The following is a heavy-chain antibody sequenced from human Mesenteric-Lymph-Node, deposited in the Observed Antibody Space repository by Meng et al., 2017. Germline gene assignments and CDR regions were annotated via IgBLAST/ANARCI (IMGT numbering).Heavy chain of an antibody. CDR2: ISYDGSRK. V-gene: IGHV3-30*01. Sequence: GGSLRLSCAASGYPFSSYGMHWVRQAPGKGLEWGAVISYDGSRKDYADSVKGRFTISRDNSKNTLYLEMNSLRADDTAVYYCARLMSFDSSSTVDGMDVWGQGTTVTVSS. CDR3: ARLMSFDSSSTVDGMDV. D-gene: IGHD2-2*01. CDR1: GYPFSSYG. J-gene: IGHJ6*02.